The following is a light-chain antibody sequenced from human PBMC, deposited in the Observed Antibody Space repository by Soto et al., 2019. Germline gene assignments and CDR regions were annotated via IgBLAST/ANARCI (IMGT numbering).Light chain of an antibody. Sequence: EIVLTQSPGTLSLSPGERATLSCRANQIVSSSYLAWYQQKPGQAPRLLIYGASHRAAGIPDRFSGSGSGTDLTLTISRLEPEDFALYYCQHYGNSLTYTFGQGTKLEIK. CDR2: GAS. J-gene: IGKJ2*01. CDR3: QHYGNSLTYT. V-gene: IGKV3-20*01. CDR1: QIVSSSY.